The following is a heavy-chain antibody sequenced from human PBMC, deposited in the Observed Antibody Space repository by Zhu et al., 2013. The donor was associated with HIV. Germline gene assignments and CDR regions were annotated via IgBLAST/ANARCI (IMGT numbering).Heavy chain of an antibody. D-gene: IGHD2-2*01. J-gene: IGHJ4*02. CDR2: ISPDSGDT. CDR3: ARDLRVATSKKVVPNPYYYDN. Sequence: QVHLMQSGGEVKKSGASVKVSCKASGYTFVSYGIAWVRQAPGQGLEWMAWISPDSGDTDHAKSLQGRVTVTADTSTNTVYLEMGSLRSDDTAVYYCARDLRVATSKKVVPNPYYYDNWGQGTLVTVSS. CDR1: GYTFVSYG. V-gene: IGHV1-18*01.